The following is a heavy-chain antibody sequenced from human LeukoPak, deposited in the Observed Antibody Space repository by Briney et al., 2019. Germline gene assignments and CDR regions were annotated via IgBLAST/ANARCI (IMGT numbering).Heavy chain of an antibody. V-gene: IGHV1-2*02. CDR3: ARVGAYGSGSYLVY. CDR2: VNPNSGVT. D-gene: IGHD3-10*01. CDR1: GYNFTGYY. J-gene: IGHJ4*02. Sequence: GASVKVSCKAPGYNFTGYYVHWVRKAPGQGLEWMGWVNPNSGVTNYAQKFQGRVTMTRDTSIRTVYMELSSLRSDDTAVYYCARVGAYGSGSYLVYWGQGSLVTVSS.